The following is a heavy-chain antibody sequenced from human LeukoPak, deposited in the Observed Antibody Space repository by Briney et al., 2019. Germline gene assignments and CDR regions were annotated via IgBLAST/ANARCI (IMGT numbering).Heavy chain of an antibody. D-gene: IGHD1-26*01. J-gene: IGHJ4*02. CDR2: IYYTGTT. CDR1: GGSISSYY. Sequence: PSETLSLTCTVSGGSISSYYWSWIRQPPGKGLEWIGYIYYTGTTNYNPSLRSRVTISVDTSKNQFSLRLSSVTATDTAVYYCARHAHIVAATGSFDFWGQRTLVTVSS. CDR3: ARHAHIVAATGSFDF. V-gene: IGHV4-59*08.